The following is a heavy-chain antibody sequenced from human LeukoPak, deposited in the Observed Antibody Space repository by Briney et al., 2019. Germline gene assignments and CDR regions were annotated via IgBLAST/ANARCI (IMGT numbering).Heavy chain of an antibody. CDR3: AKWGDYDVLTGYYDSDY. CDR2: VSGRDTST. D-gene: IGHD3-9*01. J-gene: IGHJ4*02. CDR1: GFTFSNYA. Sequence: GGSLRLSCAASGFTFSNYAMSWVRQAPGKVLEWVSAVSGRDTSTYYTDSVKGRFTISRDNSKNTLYLQMNSLSAEDTAIYYCAKWGDYDVLTGYYDSDYWGQGTLVTVSS. V-gene: IGHV3-23*01.